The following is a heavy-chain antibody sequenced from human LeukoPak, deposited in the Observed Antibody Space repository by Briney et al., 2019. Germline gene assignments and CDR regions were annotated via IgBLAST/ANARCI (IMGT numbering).Heavy chain of an antibody. CDR2: ISYDGSDK. D-gene: IGHD1-20*01. V-gene: IGHV3-30*01. CDR3: ASSITLDHWFDP. CDR1: GFTFSSNA. Sequence: GGSLRLSCAASGFTFSSNAMHWVRQAPGKGLEWVAVISYDGSDKYYPDSVKGRFTISRDNSKNTLYLQMDSLRAEDTAVYYCASSITLDHWFDPWGQGILVTVSS. J-gene: IGHJ5*02.